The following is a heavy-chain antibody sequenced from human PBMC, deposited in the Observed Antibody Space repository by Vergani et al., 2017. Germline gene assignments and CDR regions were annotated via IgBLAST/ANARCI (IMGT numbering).Heavy chain of an antibody. J-gene: IGHJ6*02. D-gene: IGHD3-10*01. Sequence: QVQLQESGPGLVKASQTLSLTCSVSGAYVGSGGYYWSWVRQRPGMGLDWTGYIYYSGTTYYNPSLESRLTISLDTSENHLSLKLTSVTAADTAVYFCARELSYYYGSGSDDYNPYYYEGMDVWGPGTTVTVSS. CDR1: GAYVGSGGYY. V-gene: IGHV4-31*03. CDR2: IYYSGTT. CDR3: ARELSYYYGSGSDDYNPYYYEGMDV.